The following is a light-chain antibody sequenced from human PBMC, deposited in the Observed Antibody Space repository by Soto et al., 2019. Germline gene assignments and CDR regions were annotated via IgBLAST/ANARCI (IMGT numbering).Light chain of an antibody. V-gene: IGKV1-39*01. Sequence: DIQMTQSPSSLSASVGDRVTITCRASQTISGYLNWYQQRPGKAPKLLIYASLNLQSGVPPRFSGSGSGTHFTLTISSLQPEDFATYYCQQTHSVPITFGQGKRLDIK. J-gene: IGKJ5*01. CDR3: QQTHSVPIT. CDR1: QTISGY. CDR2: ASL.